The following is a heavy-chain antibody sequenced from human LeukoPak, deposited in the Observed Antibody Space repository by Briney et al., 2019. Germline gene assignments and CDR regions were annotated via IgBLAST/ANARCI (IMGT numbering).Heavy chain of an antibody. Sequence: SETLSLTCAVYGGSFSGYYWSWIRQPPGKGLEWIGEINHSGSTNYNPSLKSRVTISVDTSKNQFSLKLSSVTAADTAVYYCASLESSGSWYFDLWGRGTLVTVSS. D-gene: IGHD2/OR15-2a*01. V-gene: IGHV4-34*01. J-gene: IGHJ2*01. CDR2: INHSGST. CDR1: GGSFSGYY. CDR3: ASLESSGSWYFDL.